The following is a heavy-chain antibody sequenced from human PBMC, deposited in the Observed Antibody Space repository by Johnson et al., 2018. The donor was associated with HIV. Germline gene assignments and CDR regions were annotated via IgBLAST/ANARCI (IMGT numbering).Heavy chain of an antibody. CDR1: GFIFNDYA. V-gene: IGHV3-43D*03. J-gene: IGHJ3*02. D-gene: IGHD6-6*01. CDR2: ISWDGGST. CDR3: VLFSSIAAEGAFDI. Sequence: VQLVESGGGMVQPGRSLRLSCAATGFIFNDYALHWVRQAPGKGLEWVSGISWDGGSTYYADSVKGRFTISRDNSKNSLNLQMNSLRAEDTALYYCVLFSSIAAEGAFDIWGQGTMVTVST.